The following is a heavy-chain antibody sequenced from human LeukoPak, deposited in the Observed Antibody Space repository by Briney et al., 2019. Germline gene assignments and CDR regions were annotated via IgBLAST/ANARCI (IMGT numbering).Heavy chain of an antibody. Sequence: SETLSLTCAVYGGSFSRYYWTWIRQPPGKGLEWIGEINHSGSANYNPSLKSRVTISVDASKSQLSLKLYSVTAADTAIYYCARYQTGTMFAVWGQGTLVTISS. D-gene: IGHD1/OR15-1a*01. CDR3: ARYQTGTMFAV. CDR1: GGSFSRYY. CDR2: INHSGSA. V-gene: IGHV4-34*01. J-gene: IGHJ4*02.